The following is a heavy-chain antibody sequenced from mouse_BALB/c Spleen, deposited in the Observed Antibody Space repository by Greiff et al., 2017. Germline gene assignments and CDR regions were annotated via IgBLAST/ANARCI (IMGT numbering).Heavy chain of an antibody. J-gene: IGHJ4*01. CDR1: GYTFTSYW. Sequence: VQLQQSGAELAKPGASVKMSCKASGYTFTSYWMHWVKQRPGQGLEWIGYINPSTGYTEYNQKFKDKATLTADKSSSTAYMQLSSLTSEDSAVYYCARGLWRNYYAMDYWGQGTSVTVSS. D-gene: IGHD1-1*02. V-gene: IGHV1-7*01. CDR2: INPSTGYT. CDR3: ARGLWRNYYAMDY.